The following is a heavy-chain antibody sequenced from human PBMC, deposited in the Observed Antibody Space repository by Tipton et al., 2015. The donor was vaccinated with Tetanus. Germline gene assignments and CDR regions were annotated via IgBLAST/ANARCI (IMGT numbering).Heavy chain of an antibody. CDR2: ISGSGGST. Sequence: SLRLSCAASGFTFSNYAMSWVRQAPGKGLEWVSGISGSGGSTYYADSVKGRFTISRDNSKNTLYLQMNSLRDEDTAVYYCAREDPSSSWYDKHFDYWGQGTLVTVSS. V-gene: IGHV3-23*01. J-gene: IGHJ4*02. D-gene: IGHD6-13*01. CDR3: AREDPSSSWYDKHFDY. CDR1: GFTFSNYA.